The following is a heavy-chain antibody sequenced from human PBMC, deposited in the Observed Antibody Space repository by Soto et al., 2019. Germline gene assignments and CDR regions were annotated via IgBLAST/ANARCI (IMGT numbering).Heavy chain of an antibody. V-gene: IGHV4-59*01. CDR3: ARGTYYYDSSGYYYYYYYGMDV. Sequence: SETLSLTCTVSCGSISSYYWSWIRQPPGKGLEWIGYIYYSGSTNYNPSLKSRVTISVDTSKNQFSLKLSSVTAADTAVYYCARGTYYYDSSGYYYYYYYGMDVWGQGTTVTVSS. D-gene: IGHD3-22*01. CDR1: CGSISSYY. CDR2: IYYSGST. J-gene: IGHJ6*02.